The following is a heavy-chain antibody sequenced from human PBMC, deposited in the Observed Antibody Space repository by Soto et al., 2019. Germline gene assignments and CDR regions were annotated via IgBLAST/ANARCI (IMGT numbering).Heavy chain of an antibody. V-gene: IGHV3-48*01. Sequence: EVQLVESGGGLVQPGGSLRLSCAASGFTFSSYSMNWVRQAPGKGLEWVSYISSSSRTIYYADSVKGRFTISRDNAKISLYLQMNSLRAEDTAVYYCAREDSSSWLNWFDPWGQGTLVTVSS. CDR1: GFTFSSYS. D-gene: IGHD6-13*01. J-gene: IGHJ5*02. CDR3: AREDSSSWLNWFDP. CDR2: ISSSSRTI.